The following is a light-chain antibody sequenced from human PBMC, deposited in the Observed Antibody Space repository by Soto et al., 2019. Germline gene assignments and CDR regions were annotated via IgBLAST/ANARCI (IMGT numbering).Light chain of an antibody. CDR1: VGYSSYA. CDR3: QTWGTGAWV. CDR2: LNSDGSH. J-gene: IGLJ3*02. V-gene: IGLV4-69*01. Sequence: QLVLTQSPSASASLGASVKLTCTLSVGYSSYAIAWHQQQPEKGPRYLMKLNSDGSHNKGDGIPDRFSGSSSGAERYLTISSLQSEDEADYYCQTWGTGAWVFGGGTKLTVL.